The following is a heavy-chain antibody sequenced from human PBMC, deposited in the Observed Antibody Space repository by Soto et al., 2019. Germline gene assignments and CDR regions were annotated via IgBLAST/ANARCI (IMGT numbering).Heavy chain of an antibody. Sequence: EVQLLESGGGVVQPGGSLRLSCAGSGFTFDEYALNWVRQAPGKGLEWVSAISGTGSTPYYAAAVKGRFTISGDNFKDTMKLKMSSLRAEDSAVYYGARSAWGGYFEKTYYFDYWGQGSLVTVSS. CDR1: GFTFDEYA. D-gene: IGHD3-9*01. J-gene: IGHJ4*02. CDR2: ISGTGSTP. V-gene: IGHV3-23*01. CDR3: ARSAWGGYFEKTYYFDY.